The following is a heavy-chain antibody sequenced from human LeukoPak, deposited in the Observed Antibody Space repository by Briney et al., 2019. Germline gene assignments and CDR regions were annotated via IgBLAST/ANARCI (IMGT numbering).Heavy chain of an antibody. V-gene: IGHV4-39*07. J-gene: IGHJ6*02. CDR2: IYYSGST. Sequence: SETLSLTCTVSGGSISSSSYYWGWIRQPPGKGLEWIGSIYYSGSTYYNPSLKSRVTISVDTSKNQFSLKLSSVTAADTAVYYCARQATPPGSYYYGMDVWGQGTTVTVSS. CDR1: GGSISSSSYY. D-gene: IGHD2-15*01. CDR3: ARQATPPGSYYYGMDV.